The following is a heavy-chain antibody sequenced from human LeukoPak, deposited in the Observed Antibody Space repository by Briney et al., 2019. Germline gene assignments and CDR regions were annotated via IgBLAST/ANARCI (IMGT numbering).Heavy chain of an antibody. CDR3: ARTASVAGSTVKMYYFDY. CDR1: GFTFSSYA. V-gene: IGHV3-30-3*01. D-gene: IGHD6-19*01. Sequence: PGGSLRLSCAASGFTFSSYAMHWVRQAPGKGLEWVAVISYDGSNKYYADSVKGRFTISRDNSKNTLYLQMNSLRAEDTAVYYCARTASVAGSTVKMYYFDYWGQGTLVTVSS. J-gene: IGHJ4*02. CDR2: ISYDGSNK.